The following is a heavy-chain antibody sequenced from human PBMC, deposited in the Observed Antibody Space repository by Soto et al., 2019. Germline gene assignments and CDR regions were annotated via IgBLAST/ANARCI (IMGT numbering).Heavy chain of an antibody. CDR3: GRCSSTSCHLGADY. Sequence: GGPLRLSCAASGFTFSSYALHWVRQAPGRGLEWVALISFDGNNKYYANSVKGRFTISRDNSKNTLYLQMSSLRAEDTAVYYCGRCSSTSCHLGADYWGQGTLVTVSS. CDR1: GFTFSSYA. CDR2: ISFDGNNK. J-gene: IGHJ4*02. V-gene: IGHV3-30-3*01. D-gene: IGHD2-2*01.